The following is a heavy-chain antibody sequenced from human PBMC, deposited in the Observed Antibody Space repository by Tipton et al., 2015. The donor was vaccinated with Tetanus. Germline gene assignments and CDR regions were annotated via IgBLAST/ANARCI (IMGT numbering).Heavy chain of an antibody. J-gene: IGHJ4*02. CDR1: GGSMRSYY. CDR3: ARGFGSNWYYFDY. D-gene: IGHD6-13*01. CDR2: IYSSGGA. Sequence: TLSLTCIVSGGSMRSYYWSWIRQPPGKGLEWIGHIYSSGGARYNPSLKSRTTMSVDRSKSQFSLEVTSVTAADTAVYYCARGFGSNWYYFDYWGQGTLVTVSS. V-gene: IGHV4-59*01.